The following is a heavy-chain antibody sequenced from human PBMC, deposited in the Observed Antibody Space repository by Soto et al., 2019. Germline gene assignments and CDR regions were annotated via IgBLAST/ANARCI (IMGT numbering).Heavy chain of an antibody. Sequence: PSETLSLTCTVSGGSISSSSYYWGWIRQPPGKGLEWIGSIYYSGSTYYNPSLKSRVTISVDTSKNQFSLKLSSVTAADTAVYYCARRSPKEGSTVTTIYYYMDVWGKGTTVIVPS. CDR3: ARRSPKEGSTVTTIYYYMDV. J-gene: IGHJ6*03. V-gene: IGHV4-39*01. CDR2: IYYSGST. CDR1: GGSISSSSYY. D-gene: IGHD4-17*01.